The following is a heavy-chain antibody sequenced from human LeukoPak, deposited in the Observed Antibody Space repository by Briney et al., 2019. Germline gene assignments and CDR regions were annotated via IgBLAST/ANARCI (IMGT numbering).Heavy chain of an antibody. CDR2: INTDGSST. CDR1: GFTFSSYW. D-gene: IGHD6-6*01. V-gene: IGHV3-74*01. CDR3: AKAARPSRTYWYFDL. J-gene: IGHJ2*01. Sequence: PGGSLRLSCAASGFTFSSYWMHWARQAPGKGLVWVSRINTDGSSTSYADSVKGRFTISRDNAKNTLYLQMNSLRAEDMALYYCAKAARPSRTYWYFDLWGRGTLVTVSS.